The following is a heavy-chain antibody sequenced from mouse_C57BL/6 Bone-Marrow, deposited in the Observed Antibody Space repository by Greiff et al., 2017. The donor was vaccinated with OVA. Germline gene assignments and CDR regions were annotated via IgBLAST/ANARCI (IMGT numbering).Heavy chain of an antibody. D-gene: IGHD2-3*01. Sequence: QVQLQQSGAELVRPGASVKMSCKASGYTFTSYNIHWVKQTPRQGLEWIGAIYPGNGDTSYNQKFKGKATLTVDKSSSTAYMQLSSLTSEDSAVYFCARDDGYFAWFAYWGQGTLVTVSA. J-gene: IGHJ3*01. CDR1: GYTFTSYN. V-gene: IGHV1-12*01. CDR3: ARDDGYFAWFAY. CDR2: IYPGNGDT.